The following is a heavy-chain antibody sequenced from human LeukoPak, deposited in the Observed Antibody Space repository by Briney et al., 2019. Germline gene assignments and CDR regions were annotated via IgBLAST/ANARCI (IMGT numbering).Heavy chain of an antibody. CDR3: ARDQYDTWSRRGNFDS. CDR1: GFTFGKYW. Sequence: GGSLRLSYVASGFTFGKYWMSWVRQAPGKGLEWVANIKLDGSEKNYVDSVKGRFTISRDNTKNSLYLQMNSLRVEDTAVFYCARDQYDTWSRRGNFDSWGQGTLVIVSS. D-gene: IGHD3-3*01. J-gene: IGHJ4*02. CDR2: IKLDGSEK. V-gene: IGHV3-7*03.